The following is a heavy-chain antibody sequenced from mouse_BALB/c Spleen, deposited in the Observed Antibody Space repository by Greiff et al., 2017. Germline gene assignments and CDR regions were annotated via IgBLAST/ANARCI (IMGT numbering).Heavy chain of an antibody. D-gene: IGHD2-3*01. CDR2: ISYSGST. V-gene: IGHV3-2*02. CDR1: GYSITSDYA. J-gene: IGHJ3*01. CDR3: ARRGGDDDGYGAWFAY. Sequence: EVQRVESGPGLVKPSQSLSLTCTVTGYSITSDYAWNWIRQFPGNKLEWMGYISYSGSTSYNPSLKSRISITRDTSKNQFFLQLNSGTTEDTATYYCARRGGDDDGYGAWFAYWGQGTLVTVSA.